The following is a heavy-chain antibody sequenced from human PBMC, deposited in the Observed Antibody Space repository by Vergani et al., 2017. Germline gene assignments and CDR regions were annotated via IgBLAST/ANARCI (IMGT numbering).Heavy chain of an antibody. D-gene: IGHD2-2*01. CDR1: GFTFGSYS. V-gene: IGHV3-21*01. CDR2: ISSSSSYR. J-gene: IGHJ1*01. CDR3: ASGVPGYQGATQYFQP. Sequence: EVQLVESGGGLVKPGGSLRLSCVASGFTFGSYSMNWVRQAPGKGLEWVSFISSSSSYRYYADSVKGRFTISRDNGEYSLLLQMNSLRPEDTAVYYCASGVPGYQGATQYFQPWGQGTLVTVSS.